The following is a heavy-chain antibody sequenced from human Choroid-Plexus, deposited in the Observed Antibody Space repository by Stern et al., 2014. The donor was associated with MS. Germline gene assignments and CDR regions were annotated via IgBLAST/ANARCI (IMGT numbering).Heavy chain of an antibody. D-gene: IGHD2/OR15-2a*01. V-gene: IGHV3-30*18. CDR3: AKDRQYLTYFFDH. CDR2: VSYDGSNK. CDR1: GFTFGSCA. J-gene: IGHJ5*02. Sequence: VQLLESGGGVVQPGRPLRLSCVASGFTFGSCAMHWVRQAPGKGLEWVAGVSYDGSNKDDADSVKGRFTISRDNSQNTLYMQMSSLRPEDTAVYYCAKDRQYLTYFFDHWGQGSLVTVSS.